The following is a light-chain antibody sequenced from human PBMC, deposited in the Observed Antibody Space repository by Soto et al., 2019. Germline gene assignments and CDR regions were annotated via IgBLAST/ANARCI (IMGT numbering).Light chain of an antibody. Sequence: DIQMTQSPSSLSASLGDRVTITCRASPGIANYLAWYQHKPGKVPNLLIYAAVTMQSGVTSRFSGSGSGTDFSLTISSLQAEDVATYYCQNYHSAPFHFGPGTKVH. J-gene: IGKJ3*01. CDR1: PGIANY. CDR3: QNYHSAPFH. V-gene: IGKV1-27*01. CDR2: AAV.